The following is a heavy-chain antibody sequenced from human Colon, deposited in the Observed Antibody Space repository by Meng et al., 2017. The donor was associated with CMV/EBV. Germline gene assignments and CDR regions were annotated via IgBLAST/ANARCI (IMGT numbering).Heavy chain of an antibody. CDR2: IYYSGTT. V-gene: IGHV4-39*07. D-gene: IGHD4-11*01. CDR3: VRDRTVTKFFYRGMDV. CDR1: GASIFSSSYY. J-gene: IGHJ6*02. Sequence: SETLSLTCNVSGASIFSSSYYWGWIRQPPGKGLEWIGSIYYSGTTSYNPSLKSRVTISVDLSKNQFSLRLSSVTAADTAVYYCVRDRTVTKFFYRGMDVWGQGTTVTVSS.